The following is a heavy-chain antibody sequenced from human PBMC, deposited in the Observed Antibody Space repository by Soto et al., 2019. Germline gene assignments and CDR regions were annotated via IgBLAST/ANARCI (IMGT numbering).Heavy chain of an antibody. Sequence: PSETLSLTCAVSGGSISSGGYSWSWIRQPPGKGLEWIGYIYHSGSTYYNPSLKSRVTISVDRSKNQFSLKLSSVTAADTAVYYCARGSSGYFPTLFWFWGQGTLVTVSS. CDR1: GGSISSGGYS. J-gene: IGHJ4*01. CDR2: IYHSGST. CDR3: ARGSSGYFPTLFWF. V-gene: IGHV4-30-2*01. D-gene: IGHD3-22*01.